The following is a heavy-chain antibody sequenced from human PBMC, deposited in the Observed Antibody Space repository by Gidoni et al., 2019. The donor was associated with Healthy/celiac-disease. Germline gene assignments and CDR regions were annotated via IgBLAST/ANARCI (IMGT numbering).Heavy chain of an antibody. CDR1: GFTFSSYA. CDR3: AKDPLAARAPGANWCDP. D-gene: IGHD6-6*01. J-gene: IGHJ5*02. CDR2: ISGSGGST. Sequence: EVQLLESGGGLVQPGGSLRLSCAASGFTFSSYAMSWVRQAPGKGLEWVSAISGSGGSTYYADSVKGRFTISRDNSKNTLYLQMNSLRAEDTAVYYCAKDPLAARAPGANWCDPWGQGTLVTVSS. V-gene: IGHV3-23*01.